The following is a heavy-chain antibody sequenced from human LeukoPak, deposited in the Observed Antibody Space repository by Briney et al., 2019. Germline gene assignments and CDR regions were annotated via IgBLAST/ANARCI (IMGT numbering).Heavy chain of an antibody. J-gene: IGHJ3*02. CDR1: GFTFSSYS. CDR3: AREAAFDM. CDR2: ISSSSSYT. V-gene: IGHV3-21*01. Sequence: GGSLRLSCAASGFTFSSYSMSWVRQAPGKGLEWVSSISSSSSYTYYADSVKGRLTISRDNAKNSLYLQMNSLRAEDTAVYYCAREAAFDMWGQGTMVTVSS.